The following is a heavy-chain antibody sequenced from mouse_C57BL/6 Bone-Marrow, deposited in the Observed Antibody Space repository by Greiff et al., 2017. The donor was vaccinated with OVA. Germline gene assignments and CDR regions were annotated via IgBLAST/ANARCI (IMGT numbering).Heavy chain of an antibody. CDR3: ARRGYYSYWYFDV. J-gene: IGHJ1*03. Sequence: QVQLQQPGAELVMPGASVKLSCKASGYTFTSYWMHWVKQRPGQGLEWIGKIDPSDSYTNYNQKFKGKSTLTVDKSSSTAYMQLSSLTSEDSAVYYCARRGYYSYWYFDVWGKGTTVTVSS. CDR2: IDPSDSYT. V-gene: IGHV1-69*01. D-gene: IGHD2-3*01. CDR1: GYTFTSYW.